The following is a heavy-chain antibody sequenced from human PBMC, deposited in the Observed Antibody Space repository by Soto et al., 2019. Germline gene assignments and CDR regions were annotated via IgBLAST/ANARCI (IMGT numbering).Heavy chain of an antibody. CDR2: IYSGGST. Sequence: EVQLVESGGGLVQPGGSLRLSCAASGFTVSSNYMSWVRQAPGKGLEWVSVIYSGGSTYYADSVKGRFTISRHNSKNTLYLQMNSLRAEDTAVYYCARDGRYYGSGTAFDYWGQGTLVTVSS. D-gene: IGHD3-10*01. CDR1: GFTVSSNY. CDR3: ARDGRYYGSGTAFDY. J-gene: IGHJ4*02. V-gene: IGHV3-53*04.